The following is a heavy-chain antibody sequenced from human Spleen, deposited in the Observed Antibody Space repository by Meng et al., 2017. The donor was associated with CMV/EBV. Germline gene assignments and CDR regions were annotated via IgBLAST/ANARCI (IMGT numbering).Heavy chain of an antibody. CDR3: VRPRSAFSWNYFDY. Sequence: GGSLRLSCAASRFTFSNYAMSWVRQAPGEGLEWVSAVTGSGGSTYYADSVKGRFTISRDNSKNTLYLQMNSLRPEDTAMYYCVRPRSAFSWNYFDYWGQGTLVTVSS. CDR2: VTGSGGST. D-gene: IGHD2-15*01. J-gene: IGHJ4*02. CDR1: RFTFSNYA. V-gene: IGHV3-23*01.